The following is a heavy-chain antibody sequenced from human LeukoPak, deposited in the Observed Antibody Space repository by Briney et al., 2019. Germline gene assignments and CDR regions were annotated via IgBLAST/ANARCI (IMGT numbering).Heavy chain of an antibody. CDR2: IGSAGYT. V-gene: IGHV3-13*01. D-gene: IGHD1-14*01. CDR1: GFTFDNND. J-gene: IGHJ4*02. CDR3: VRQPDSARYGFDY. Sequence: GGSLRLSCAVSGFTFDNNDMHWVRQTTGKGLEWVSAIGSAGYTYYADSVRGRFTITRDNAKQSLYLQMNSLRVEDTAVYHCVRQPDSARYGFDYWGRGTQVTVSS.